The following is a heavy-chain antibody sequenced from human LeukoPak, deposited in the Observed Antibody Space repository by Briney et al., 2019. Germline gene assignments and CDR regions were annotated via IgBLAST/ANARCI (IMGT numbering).Heavy chain of an antibody. CDR1: GFSFSSYA. V-gene: IGHV3-33*01. CDR3: ARDMRLSSGYALIYYYGMDV. D-gene: IGHD3-3*01. CDR2: IWYDGSNK. Sequence: GRSLRLSCVASGFSFSSYAMHWVRQAPGKGLEWVAVIWYDGSNKYYADSVKGRFTISRDNSKNTLYLQMNSLRAEDTAVYYCARDMRLSSGYALIYYYGMDVWGQGTTVTVSS. J-gene: IGHJ6*02.